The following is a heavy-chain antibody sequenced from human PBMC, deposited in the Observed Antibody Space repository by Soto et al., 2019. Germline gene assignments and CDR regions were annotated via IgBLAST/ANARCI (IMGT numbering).Heavy chain of an antibody. CDR1: EYTFTHYP. D-gene: IGHD6-19*01. Sequence: VQHVQSGAEETRPGASVKISCKASEYTFTHYPIHWVRQAPGQRLEWLGWINAGDDNAKYSQSFQGRVSITRDTFASTADMALSSLTSEDTAVYYCASWADYRSDWSGPYDYWGQGTLVTVSS. J-gene: IGHJ4*02. CDR3: ASWADYRSDWSGPYDY. V-gene: IGHV1-3*05. CDR2: INAGDDNA.